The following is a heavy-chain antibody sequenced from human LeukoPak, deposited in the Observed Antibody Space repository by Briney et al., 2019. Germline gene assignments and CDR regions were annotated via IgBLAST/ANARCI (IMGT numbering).Heavy chain of an antibody. J-gene: IGHJ4*02. Sequence: GASVKVSCKASGYTFTSYAISWVRQAPGQGLEWMGGIIPIFGTANYAQKFQGRVTITADESTSTAYMELSSLRSEDTAVYYCRVAAAGSDYWGQGTLVTASS. CDR2: IIPIFGTA. CDR3: RVAAAGSDY. V-gene: IGHV1-69*13. D-gene: IGHD6-13*01. CDR1: GYTFTSYA.